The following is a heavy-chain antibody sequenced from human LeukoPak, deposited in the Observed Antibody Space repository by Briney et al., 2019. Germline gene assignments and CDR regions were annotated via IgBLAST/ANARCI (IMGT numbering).Heavy chain of an antibody. V-gene: IGHV4-59*08. CDR1: GGSISSYY. J-gene: IGHJ5*02. Sequence: SETLSLTCTVSGGSISSYYWSWLRQPPAKGLEWIGYIYYSGSTNYNPSLKSRVTISVDTSKNQFSLKLSSVTAADTAVYYCASIVYYGSGSPPIGFDPWGQGTLVTVSS. D-gene: IGHD3-10*01. CDR2: IYYSGST. CDR3: ASIVYYGSGSPPIGFDP.